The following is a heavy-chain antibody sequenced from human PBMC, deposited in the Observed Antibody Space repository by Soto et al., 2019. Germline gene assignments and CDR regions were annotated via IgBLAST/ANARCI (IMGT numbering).Heavy chain of an antibody. CDR2: IYYSGST. D-gene: IGHD2-2*01. J-gene: IGHJ6*02. CDR1: GGSVSSGSYY. Sequence: SETLSLTCTVSGGSVSSGSYYWSWIRQPPGKGLEWIGYIYYSGSTNYNPSLKSRVTISVDTSKNQFSLKLSSVTAADTAVYYCAGERVVPAARYYYYGMDVWGQGTTVTVSS. V-gene: IGHV4-61*01. CDR3: AGERVVPAARYYYYGMDV.